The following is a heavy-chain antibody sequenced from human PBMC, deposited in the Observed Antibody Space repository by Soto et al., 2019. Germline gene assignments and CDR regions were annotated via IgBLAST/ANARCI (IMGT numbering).Heavy chain of an antibody. J-gene: IGHJ5*02. D-gene: IGHD2-15*01. CDR2: INAGNGNT. V-gene: IGHV1-3*01. Sequence: ASVKVSCKASGYTFTNYAIHWVRQAPGQRLEWMGWINAGNGNTRYSQKFQGRVTITRDTSASTAYMELSSLRSEDTALYYCARGGSCSLVGFDPWGQGTLVTVPS. CDR1: GYTFTNYA. CDR3: ARGGSCSLVGFDP.